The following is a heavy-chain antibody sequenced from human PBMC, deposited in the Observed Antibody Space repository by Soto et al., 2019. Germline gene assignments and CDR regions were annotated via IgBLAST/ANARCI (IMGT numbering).Heavy chain of an antibody. CDR3: ARNTKYYDILTGYYMRYYYYGMDV. D-gene: IGHD3-9*01. Sequence: SETLSLTCAFYCGSFIGYYWSWIRQPPGKGLEWIGEINHSGSTNYNPSLKSRVTISVDTSKNQFSLKLCSVTAADTAVYYCARNTKYYDILTGYYMRYYYYGMDVWGQGTTVTVSS. CDR2: INHSGST. J-gene: IGHJ6*02. V-gene: IGHV4-34*01. CDR1: CGSFIGYY.